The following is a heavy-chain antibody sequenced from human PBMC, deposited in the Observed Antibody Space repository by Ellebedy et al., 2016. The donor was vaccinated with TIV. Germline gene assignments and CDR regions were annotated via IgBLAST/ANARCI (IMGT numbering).Heavy chain of an antibody. V-gene: IGHV2-70*04. J-gene: IGHJ6*02. CDR2: IDWDDDK. CDR1: GGSINTADY. Sequence: TLSLTXTVSGGSINTADYFWAWLRQPPGKALEWLARIDWDDDKFYNTSLKTRLTISKDTSRNQVVLTMTNMDPVDTATYYCARRVAGRPYYTMDVWGQGTTVTVSS. D-gene: IGHD6-19*01. CDR3: ARRVAGRPYYTMDV.